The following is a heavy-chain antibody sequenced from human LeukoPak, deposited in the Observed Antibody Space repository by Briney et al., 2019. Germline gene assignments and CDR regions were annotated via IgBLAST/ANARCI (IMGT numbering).Heavy chain of an antibody. Sequence: ASVKVSCKASGYTFTSYYMHWVRQAPGQGLEWMGIINPSGGSTSYAQKFQGRVTMTRDTSTSTVYMELSSLRSEDTAVYYCATSPIGYCSSTSCKGYYYYGMDVWGQGTTVTVSS. J-gene: IGHJ6*02. CDR2: INPSGGST. CDR1: GYTFTSYY. V-gene: IGHV1-46*01. D-gene: IGHD2-2*01. CDR3: ATSPIGYCSSTSCKGYYYYGMDV.